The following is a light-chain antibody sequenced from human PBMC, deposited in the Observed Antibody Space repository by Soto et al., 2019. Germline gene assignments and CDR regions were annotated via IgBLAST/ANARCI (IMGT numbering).Light chain of an antibody. CDR3: QHYGSSPPFT. J-gene: IGKJ3*01. Sequence: EIVLTQSPGTLSLSPGERATLSCRASQSVSSSYLAWYQQKPGQAPRLLIYDASSSATGIPDRFSGSGSGTAFTLAISRLQPVDFAVYDGQHYGSSPPFTFGPGTKVDIK. V-gene: IGKV3-20*01. CDR2: DAS. CDR1: QSVSSSY.